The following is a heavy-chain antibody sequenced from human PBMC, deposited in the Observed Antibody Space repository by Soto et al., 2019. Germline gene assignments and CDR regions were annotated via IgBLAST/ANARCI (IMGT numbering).Heavy chain of an antibody. CDR1: GYSLTNYW. CDR3: ASTRGASSGPKYYYYYYGMDV. CDR2: IYPGDSDT. Sequence: GESLKISCKGSGYSLTNYWIGWVRQMPGKGLEWMGIIYPGDSDTRYSPSFQGQVTISADKSISTAYLQWSSLKASDTAMYYCASTRGASSGPKYYYYYYGMDVWGQGTTVTVSS. D-gene: IGHD6-19*01. J-gene: IGHJ6*02. V-gene: IGHV5-51*01.